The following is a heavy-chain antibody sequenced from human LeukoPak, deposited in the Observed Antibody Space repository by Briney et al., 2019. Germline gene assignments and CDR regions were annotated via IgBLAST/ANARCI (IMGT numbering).Heavy chain of an antibody. Sequence: SGPTLVKPTQTLTLTCTFSGFSLSSSGVDVGWIRQPPGKALEWLALIYWDDDKRYSPSLKSRLTITKDTSKNQVVLTMTNMDPVDTATYYCAHRPRTMIADAFDIWGQGTMVTVSS. J-gene: IGHJ3*02. CDR2: IYWDDDK. V-gene: IGHV2-5*02. CDR1: GFSLSSSGVD. CDR3: AHRPRTMIADAFDI. D-gene: IGHD3-22*01.